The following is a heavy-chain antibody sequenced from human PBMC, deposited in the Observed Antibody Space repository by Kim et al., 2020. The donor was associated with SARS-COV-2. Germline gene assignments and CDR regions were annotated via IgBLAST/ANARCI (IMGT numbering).Heavy chain of an antibody. CDR1: GFTFSNYG. Sequence: GGSLRLSCAASGFTFSNYGMHWVRQAPGKGVEWVAVIWYDGSNKYYADSVKGRFTISRDNSKNTLYLQMNSLRAEDTAVYYCARGARGYDPEYHFDYWGQGTLVTVSS. J-gene: IGHJ4*02. CDR3: ARGARGYDPEYHFDY. D-gene: IGHD5-12*01. V-gene: IGHV3-33*01. CDR2: IWYDGSNK.